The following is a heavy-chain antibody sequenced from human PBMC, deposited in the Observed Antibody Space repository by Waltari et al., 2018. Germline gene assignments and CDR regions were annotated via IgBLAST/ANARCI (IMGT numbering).Heavy chain of an antibody. CDR3: ARLTAAPYYYYGMDV. J-gene: IGHJ6*02. CDR1: GGSISSSSYY. CDR2: IYYSGST. D-gene: IGHD2-2*01. V-gene: IGHV4-39*01. Sequence: QLQLQESGPGLVKPSETLSLTCTVSGGSISSSSYYWGWIRQPPGKGLEWIGRIYYSGSTYHTPSLKSRVTISVDTSKNQFSLKLSSVTAADTAVYYCARLTAAPYYYYGMDVWGQGTTVTVSS.